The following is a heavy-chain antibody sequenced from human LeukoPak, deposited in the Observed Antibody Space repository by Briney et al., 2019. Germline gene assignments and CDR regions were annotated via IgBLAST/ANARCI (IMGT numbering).Heavy chain of an antibody. CDR3: ARSVLGIRSDGSDY. V-gene: IGHV1-8*01. J-gene: IGHJ4*02. D-gene: IGHD2-8*02. CDR2: MNPNSGNT. CDR1: GYTFTSYG. Sequence: GASVKVSCKASGYTFTSYGINWVRQATGQGLEWMGWMNPNSGNTGYAQKFQGRVTMTRNTSISTAYMELSSLRSEDTAVYYCARSVLGIRSDGSDYWGQGTLVTVSS.